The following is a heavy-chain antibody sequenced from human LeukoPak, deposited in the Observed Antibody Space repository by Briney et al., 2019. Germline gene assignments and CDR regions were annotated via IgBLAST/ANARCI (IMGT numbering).Heavy chain of an antibody. CDR3: AKTKYYDFWSGYFDY. J-gene: IGHJ4*02. CDR2: INWNSGSI. V-gene: IGHV3-20*04. Sequence: GGSLRLSCAASGFTFDDYGMSWVRQAPGKGLEWVSGINWNSGSIGYADSVKGRFTISRDNAKNSLYLQMNSLRAEDMALYYCAKTKYYDFWSGYFDYWGQGTLVTVSS. CDR1: GFTFDDYG. D-gene: IGHD3-3*01.